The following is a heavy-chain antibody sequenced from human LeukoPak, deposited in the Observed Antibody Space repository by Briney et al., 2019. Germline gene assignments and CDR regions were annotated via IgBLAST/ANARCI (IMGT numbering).Heavy chain of an antibody. D-gene: IGHD3-22*01. CDR3: ASTYYYDSSGPVAAAFDI. CDR2: ISAYNGNT. Sequence: ASVKVSCKASGYTFTSYGISWVRQAPGQGLEWMGWISAYNGNTNYAQKLQGRVTMTTDTSTSTAYMELRSLRSDDTAVYYCASTYYYDSSGPVAAAFDIWGQGTMVTVSS. CDR1: GYTFTSYG. J-gene: IGHJ3*02. V-gene: IGHV1-18*01.